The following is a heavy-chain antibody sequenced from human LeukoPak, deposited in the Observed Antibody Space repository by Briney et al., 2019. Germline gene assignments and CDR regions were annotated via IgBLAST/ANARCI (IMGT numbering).Heavy chain of an antibody. CDR3: ARDPSSGWFNY. J-gene: IGHJ4*02. Sequence: GRSLRLSCAASGFTFSSYAMHWVRQAPGKGLEWVAVISYDGSNKYYADSVKGRFTISRDNAKNSLYLQMNSLRAEDTAVYYCARDPSSGWFNYWGQGTLVTVS. V-gene: IGHV3-30*04. CDR1: GFTFSSYA. CDR2: ISYDGSNK. D-gene: IGHD6-19*01.